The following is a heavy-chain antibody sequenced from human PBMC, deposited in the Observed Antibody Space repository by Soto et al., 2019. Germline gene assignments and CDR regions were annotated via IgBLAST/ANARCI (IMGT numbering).Heavy chain of an antibody. Sequence: EVQLVESGGGLVKPGGSLRLSCAASGFTFSTYSMNWVRQAPGKGLEWVSSISSSSSYIYYADSVKGRFTISRDNAKNSWYRKKKGLRAENTGVYYWARDRGGDLKAFDIWGQGTMVTDSS. V-gene: IGHV3-21*06. J-gene: IGHJ3*02. CDR1: GFTFSTYS. CDR2: ISSSSSYI. CDR3: ARDRGGDLKAFDI. D-gene: IGHD3-16*01.